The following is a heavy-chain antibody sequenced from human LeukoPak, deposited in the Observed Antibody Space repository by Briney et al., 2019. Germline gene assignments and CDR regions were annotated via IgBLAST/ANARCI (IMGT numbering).Heavy chain of an antibody. J-gene: IGHJ4*02. CDR3: ARELFYTSGSKSNRVDY. D-gene: IGHD1-26*01. CDR1: GYTFTSYA. CDR2: INPNSGGT. V-gene: IGHV1-2*02. Sequence: ASVKVSCKASGYTFTSYAMNWVRQAPGQGLEWMGWINPNSGGTNYAQMFQDRVTMTRDTSISTAYMELSRLRSDDTAVYYCARELFYTSGSKSNRVDYWGQGTLVTVSS.